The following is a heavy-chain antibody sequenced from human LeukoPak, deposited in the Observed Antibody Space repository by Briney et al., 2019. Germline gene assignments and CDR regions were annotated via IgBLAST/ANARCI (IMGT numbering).Heavy chain of an antibody. Sequence: GGSLRLSCAASGFTVSSNYMSWVRQAPGKGLEWVSVIYSGGSTYCADSVKGRFTISRDNSKNTPYLQMNSLRAEDTAVYYCARGLRYDILTGYGSQNPYYFDYWGQGTLVTVSS. CDR2: IYSGGST. D-gene: IGHD3-9*01. CDR3: ARGLRYDILTGYGSQNPYYFDY. V-gene: IGHV3-53*01. CDR1: GFTVSSNY. J-gene: IGHJ4*02.